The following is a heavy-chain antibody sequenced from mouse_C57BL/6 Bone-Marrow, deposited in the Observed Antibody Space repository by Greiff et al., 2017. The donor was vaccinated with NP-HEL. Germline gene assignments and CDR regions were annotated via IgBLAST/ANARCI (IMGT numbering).Heavy chain of an antibody. CDR1: GYTFTDYY. Sequence: VQLQQSGAELVRPGASVKLSCKASGYTFTDYYINWVKQRPGQGLEWIARIYPGSGNTYYNEKFKGKATLTAEKSSSTAYMQLSSLTSEDSAVYFCAREVIYYYGSSRNWYFDVWGTGTTVTVSS. J-gene: IGHJ1*03. CDR3: AREVIYYYGSSRNWYFDV. CDR2: IYPGSGNT. D-gene: IGHD1-1*01. V-gene: IGHV1-76*01.